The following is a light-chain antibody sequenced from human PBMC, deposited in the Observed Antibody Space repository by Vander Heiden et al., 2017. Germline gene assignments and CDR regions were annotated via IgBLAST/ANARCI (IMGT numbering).Light chain of an antibody. Sequence: SYELTRPLSLSVALGQTARITCGGNNIGSKNVHWYQQKPGQAPVLVIYKDSNRPSGIPERFSGSNSGNTATLTISRAQAGDEADYYCQVWDSSNVVFGGGTKLTVL. V-gene: IGLV3-9*01. CDR3: QVWDSSNVV. J-gene: IGLJ2*01. CDR2: KDS. CDR1: NIGSKN.